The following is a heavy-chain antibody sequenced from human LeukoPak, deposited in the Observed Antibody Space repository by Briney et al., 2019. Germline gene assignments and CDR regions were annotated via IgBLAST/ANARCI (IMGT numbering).Heavy chain of an antibody. CDR3: ARFEGLATFDY. V-gene: IGHV4-59*11. Sequence: SETLSLTCTVSGGSISSHFWSWIRQPPGKGLEWIGYIYYSGSTNYNPSLESRVTISVDTSKNQFSLKLSSVTAADTAVYYCARFEGLATFDYWGQGTLVTVSS. J-gene: IGHJ4*02. D-gene: IGHD5-12*01. CDR2: IYYSGST. CDR1: GGSISSHF.